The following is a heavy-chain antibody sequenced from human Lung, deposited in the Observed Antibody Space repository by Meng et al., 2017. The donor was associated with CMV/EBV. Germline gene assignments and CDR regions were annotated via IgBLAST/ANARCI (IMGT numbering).Heavy chain of an antibody. Sequence: GGSLRLXXTASGFTFSTYDMHWVRQAPGKGLEWVAFISYGGNNKYYADSVKGRFTISRDDSKNTLYLQVSSLRTEDTAVYYCGREGEGRFDACDVWGQGTXVTVSS. CDR3: GREGEGRFDACDV. V-gene: IGHV3-30*04. CDR2: ISYGGNNK. D-gene: IGHD3-16*01. J-gene: IGHJ3*01. CDR1: GFTFSTYD.